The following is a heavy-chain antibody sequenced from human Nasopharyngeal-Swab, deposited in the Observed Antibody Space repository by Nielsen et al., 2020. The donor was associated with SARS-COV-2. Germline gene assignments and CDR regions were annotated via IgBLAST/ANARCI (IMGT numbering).Heavy chain of an antibody. CDR2: ISAYNGNT. Sequence: ASVKVSCKASGYTFTSYGISWVRQAPGQGLEWMGWISAYNGNTNYAQKLQGSVTMTTDTSTSTAYMELRSLRSDDTAVYYCARAVSWFGELSHYYYYMDVWGKGTTVTVSS. CDR1: GYTFTSYG. D-gene: IGHD3-10*01. CDR3: ARAVSWFGELSHYYYYMDV. J-gene: IGHJ6*03. V-gene: IGHV1-18*01.